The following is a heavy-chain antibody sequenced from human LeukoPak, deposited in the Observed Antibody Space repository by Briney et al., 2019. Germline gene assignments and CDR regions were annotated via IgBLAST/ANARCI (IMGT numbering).Heavy chain of an antibody. V-gene: IGHV3-30*04. J-gene: IGHJ4*02. Sequence: GGSLRLSCAASGFTFSSYAMHWVRQAPGKGLEWVAVISYDGSNKYYADSVKGRFTISRDNSKNTLYLQMNSLRAEDTAVYYCARHRKGYSYGRGYFDYWGQGTLVTVSS. CDR3: ARHRKGYSYGRGYFDY. CDR1: GFTFSSYA. CDR2: ISYDGSNK. D-gene: IGHD5-18*01.